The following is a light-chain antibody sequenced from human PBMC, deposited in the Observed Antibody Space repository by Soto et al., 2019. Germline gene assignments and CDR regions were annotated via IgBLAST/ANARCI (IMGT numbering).Light chain of an antibody. CDR3: QQLALT. V-gene: IGKV3-11*01. J-gene: IGKJ4*01. Sequence: EIVLTQSPATLSLSPGERATLSCRASQSVSSYLAWYQQKPGQAPRLLIYDASNRATGIPARFSGSGSGTDFTLTISSLEPEDFAVYYCQQLALTFGGGTKVEIK. CDR2: DAS. CDR1: QSVSSY.